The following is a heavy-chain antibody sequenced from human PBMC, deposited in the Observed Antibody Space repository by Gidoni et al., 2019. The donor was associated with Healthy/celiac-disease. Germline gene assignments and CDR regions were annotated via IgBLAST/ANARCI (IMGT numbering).Heavy chain of an antibody. CDR2: IYYSGST. Sequence: QVQLQESGPGLVKPSETLSLTCTVSGGSISSYYWSWIRQPPGKGREWIGYIYYSGSTKYNPSLKIRVTISVDTSKIQFALKLSSVTAADTAVYYCARCQSGYYYGAGSYIWFDPWGQGTLVTVSS. CDR3: ARCQSGYYYGAGSYIWFDP. J-gene: IGHJ5*02. CDR1: GGSISSYY. V-gene: IGHV4-59*01. D-gene: IGHD3-10*01.